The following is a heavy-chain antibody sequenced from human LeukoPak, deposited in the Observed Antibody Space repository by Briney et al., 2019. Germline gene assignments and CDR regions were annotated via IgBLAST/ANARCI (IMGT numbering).Heavy chain of an antibody. V-gene: IGHV4-39*01. CDR2: IYYSGST. Sequence: SETLSLTCAVSGDSISSTYYWGWIRQPPGKGLEWIGSIYYSGSTFYNPSLKSRVTISVDTSKNQFSLKLSSVTAADTAVYYCARHLLPTVTTPSPQYFDYWGQGTLVTVSS. CDR3: ARHLLPTVTTPSPQYFDY. J-gene: IGHJ4*02. CDR1: GDSISSTYY. D-gene: IGHD4-17*01.